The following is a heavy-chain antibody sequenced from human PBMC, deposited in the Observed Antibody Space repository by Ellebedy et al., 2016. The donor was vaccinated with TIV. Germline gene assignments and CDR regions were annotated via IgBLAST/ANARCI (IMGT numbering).Heavy chain of an antibody. CDR3: ARHPRDILTGQTNWFDP. D-gene: IGHD3-9*01. CDR1: GGSISSNSSY. Sequence: SETLSLXXTVSGGSISSNSSYWSWIRQPPGKGLEWIGSIYYSGSTYYNPSLKSRVTISVDTSKNQFSLKLSSVTAADTAVYYCARHPRDILTGQTNWFDPWGQGTLVTVSS. V-gene: IGHV4-39*01. CDR2: IYYSGST. J-gene: IGHJ5*02.